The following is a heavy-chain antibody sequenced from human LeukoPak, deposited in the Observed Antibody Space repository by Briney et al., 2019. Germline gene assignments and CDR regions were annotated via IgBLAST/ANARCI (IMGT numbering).Heavy chain of an antibody. J-gene: IGHJ5*02. CDR2: IIPIFGTA. V-gene: IGHV1-69*05. D-gene: IGHD2-15*01. Sequence: SVKVSCKASGGTFSSYAISWVRRAPGQGLEWMGGIIPIFGTANYAQKFQGRVTITTDESTSTAYMELSSLRSEDTAVYYCARELVAATLSWFDPWGQGTLVTVSS. CDR3: ARELVAATLSWFDP. CDR1: GGTFSSYA.